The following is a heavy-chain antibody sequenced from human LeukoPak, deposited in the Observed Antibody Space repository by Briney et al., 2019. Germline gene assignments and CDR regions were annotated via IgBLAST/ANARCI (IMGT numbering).Heavy chain of an antibody. Sequence: PSETLSLTCTVSGGSINSYYWSWIRQPAGKGLEWIGRIYTSGTTNYNPSLKSRVTMSVDTSKNHFSLQLRSVTAADTAVYYCASTTYDYDTSGHYFLDYWGQGSLATVSS. D-gene: IGHD3-22*01. V-gene: IGHV4-4*07. CDR3: ASTTYDYDTSGHYFLDY. CDR1: GGSINSYY. J-gene: IGHJ4*02. CDR2: IYTSGTT.